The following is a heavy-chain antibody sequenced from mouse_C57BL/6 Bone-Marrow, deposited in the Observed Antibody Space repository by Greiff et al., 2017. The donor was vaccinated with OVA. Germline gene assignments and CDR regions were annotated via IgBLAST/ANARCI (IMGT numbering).Heavy chain of an antibody. Sequence: VQLQQSGPELVKPGASVKISCKASGYAFSSSWMNWVKQRPGKGLEWIGRIYPGDGDTNYNGKFKGKATLTADKSSSTAYMQLSSLTSEDSAVYFCARWRVPYYFDYWGQGTTLTVSS. CDR3: ARWRVPYYFDY. J-gene: IGHJ2*01. D-gene: IGHD2-14*01. V-gene: IGHV1-82*01. CDR2: IYPGDGDT. CDR1: GYAFSSSW.